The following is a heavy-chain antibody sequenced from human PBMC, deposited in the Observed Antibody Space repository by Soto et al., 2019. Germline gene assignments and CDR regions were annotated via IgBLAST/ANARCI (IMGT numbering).Heavy chain of an antibody. CDR2: IVPIYRTA. D-gene: IGHD6-13*01. V-gene: IGHV1-69*01. Sequence: QVQRVQSGAEMRRPGSSVKVSCKASGGTSSSYRINWVRQAPGQGLEWVGGIVPIYRTADYAQKFQGRVTITADESARTAYMELRGLKSQDTAVYYCARDSGAKLSSSWGQGTLVTVSS. J-gene: IGHJ4*02. CDR1: GGTSSSYR. CDR3: ARDSGAKLSSS.